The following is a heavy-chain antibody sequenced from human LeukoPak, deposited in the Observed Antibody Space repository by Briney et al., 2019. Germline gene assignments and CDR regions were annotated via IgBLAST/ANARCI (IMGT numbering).Heavy chain of an antibody. J-gene: IGHJ3*02. CDR3: ARVVTMVRGAYAFDI. D-gene: IGHD3-10*01. CDR1: GYTFTDYY. V-gene: IGHV1-2*02. CDR2: INPNSGGT. Sequence: ASVKVSCKASGYTFTDYYIHWVRQAPGQGLEWMGWINPNSGGTNSAQKFQGRVTMTRDTSISTAYMELGRLRSDDTAVYYCARVVTMVRGAYAFDIWGQGTMVTVSS.